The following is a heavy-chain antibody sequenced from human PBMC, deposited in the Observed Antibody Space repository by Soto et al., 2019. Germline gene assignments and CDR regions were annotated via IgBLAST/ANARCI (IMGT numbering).Heavy chain of an antibody. D-gene: IGHD1-26*01. V-gene: IGHV3-23*01. CDR2: ISGSGSST. CDR3: AKAWEVNWFDP. Sequence: GGSLRLSCAASGFTFNNYAMSWVRQTPEKGLEWVSAISGSGSSTYYADSVRGRFTISRDNAKNSLYLQMNSLRADDTAVYYCAKAWEVNWFDPWGQGTLVTVSS. CDR1: GFTFNNYA. J-gene: IGHJ5*02.